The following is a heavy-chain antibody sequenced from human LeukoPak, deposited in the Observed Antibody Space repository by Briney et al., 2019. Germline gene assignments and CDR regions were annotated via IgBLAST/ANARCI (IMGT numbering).Heavy chain of an antibody. CDR1: GGSISSYY. V-gene: IGHV4-59*01. D-gene: IGHD4-17*01. J-gene: IGHJ4*02. CDR2: IHYSGST. CDR3: ARHTTVTTHLHY. Sequence: PSETLSLTCTVSGGSISSYYWSWLRQPPGKGLEWIGYIHYSGSTNYNPSLKTRVTISVDTSKNQFSLKLNSVTAADTAVYYCARHTTVTTHLHYWGQGTLVTVSS.